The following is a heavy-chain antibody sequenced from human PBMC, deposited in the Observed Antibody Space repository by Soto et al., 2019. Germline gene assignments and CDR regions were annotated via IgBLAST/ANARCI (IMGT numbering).Heavy chain of an antibody. J-gene: IGHJ6*02. CDR3: ARDLVAGTHFYYSGMDV. CDR1: GGSLSSYY. D-gene: IGHD6-19*01. Sequence: SETLSLTCTVSGGSLSSYYWSRIRQPPGKGLEWIGYIYYSGSTNYNPSLKSRVTISVDTSKNQFSLKLSSVTAADTAVYYCARDLVAGTHFYYSGMDVWGQGTTVNGSS. CDR2: IYYSGST. V-gene: IGHV4-59*01.